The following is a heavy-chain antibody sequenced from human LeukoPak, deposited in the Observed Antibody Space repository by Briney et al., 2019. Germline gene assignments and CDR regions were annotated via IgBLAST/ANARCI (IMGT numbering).Heavy chain of an antibody. CDR2: VNHGGST. CDR3: ARLFDSTTSVAFDI. D-gene: IGHD2-2*01. J-gene: IGHJ3*02. Sequence: TSETLSLTCAVYGGSFSDYYWSWIRQPPGKGLEWIGEVNHGGSTHYNPSLTSRVTISVDTSKNQFSLKLRSVTAADTAVYYCARLFDSTTSVAFDIWGQGTMGTVSS. V-gene: IGHV4-34*01. CDR1: GGSFSDYY.